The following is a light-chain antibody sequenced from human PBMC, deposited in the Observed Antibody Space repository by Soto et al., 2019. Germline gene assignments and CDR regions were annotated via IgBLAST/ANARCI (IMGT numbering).Light chain of an antibody. CDR3: QQYTGPPTT. CDR2: GAS. CDR1: QSVSSSY. J-gene: IGKJ5*01. V-gene: IGKV3-20*01. Sequence: EIVLTQSPGTLSLSPGERATLSCRASQSVSSSYLAWYQQKPGQAPRLLMYGASSRATGIPARFSGSGSGTDFTLTISRLEPEDVAVYYCQQYTGPPTTFGQGTRLEIK.